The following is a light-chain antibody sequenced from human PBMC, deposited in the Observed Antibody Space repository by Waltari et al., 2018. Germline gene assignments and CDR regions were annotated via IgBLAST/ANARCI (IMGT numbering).Light chain of an antibody. J-gene: IGKJ2*01. V-gene: IGKV1-9*01. CDR3: QQLNSFPYT. CDR1: QAISRY. CDR2: AAS. Sequence: DIQLTQSPSFLSASVGDRVTITCRASQAISRYLAWYKQQPGEAPKLLISAASTLQSGVPSRFSGSGSGTEFTLTIRSLQPEDFATYYCQQLNSFPYTFGQGTKLDIK.